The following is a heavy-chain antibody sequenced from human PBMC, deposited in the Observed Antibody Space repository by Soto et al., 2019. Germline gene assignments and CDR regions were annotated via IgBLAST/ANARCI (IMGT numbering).Heavy chain of an antibody. CDR3: ALGGIVVTGNWFDP. CDR2: ISQDGSDK. Sequence: QVRLVESGGGVVQPGRSLRLSCAASGFTFSSYAMHWVRQAPGKGLEWVAVISQDGSDKHYVDSVKGRFTISRDNSKNTLYRQVNSLRAEDTAVYYWALGGIVVTGNWFDPWGQGILVTVSS. CDR1: GFTFSSYA. J-gene: IGHJ5*02. V-gene: IGHV3-30*03. D-gene: IGHD3-22*01.